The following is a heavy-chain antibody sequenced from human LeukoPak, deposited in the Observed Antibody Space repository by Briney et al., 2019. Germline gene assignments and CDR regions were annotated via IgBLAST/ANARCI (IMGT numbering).Heavy chain of an antibody. CDR3: ARDYGGSSPFDY. Sequence: PGGSLRLSCSASGFTLSSYEMHWVRQAPGKGLEWVSYISSSGSTIYYPDSVKGRFTISRDNTKNSLYLQMNSLRAEDTAVYYCARDYGGSSPFDYWGKGTLVTVSS. D-gene: IGHD4-23*01. CDR2: ISSSGSTI. V-gene: IGHV3-48*03. CDR1: GFTLSSYE. J-gene: IGHJ4*02.